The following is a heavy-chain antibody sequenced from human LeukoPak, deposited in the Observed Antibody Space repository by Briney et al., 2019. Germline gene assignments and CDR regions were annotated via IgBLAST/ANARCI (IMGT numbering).Heavy chain of an antibody. CDR1: GGSISSSTW. V-gene: IGHV4-4*02. D-gene: IGHD4-17*01. CDR3: ARNPGSDYPEW. J-gene: IGHJ4*02. Sequence: SETLSLTCAVSGGSISSSTWWSWVRQPPGKGLEWIGEIYHSGSTNYNPSLKSRATISVDKSKNQFSLRLTSVTAADTAVYYCARNPGSDYPEWWGQGTLVTVSS. CDR2: IYHSGST.